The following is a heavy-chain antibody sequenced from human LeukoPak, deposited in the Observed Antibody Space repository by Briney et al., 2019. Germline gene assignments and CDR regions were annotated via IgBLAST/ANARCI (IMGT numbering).Heavy chain of an antibody. Sequence: PSETLSLTCAVYGGSFSGYYWSWIRQPPGKGLEWIGEINHSGSTNYNPTLKSRVTISVDTSKNQFSLKLSPVTAADTAVYYCARGSSGYSYGWGQGTLVTVSS. V-gene: IGHV4-34*01. D-gene: IGHD3-22*01. CDR1: GGSFSGYY. CDR2: INHSGST. CDR3: ARGSSGYSYG. J-gene: IGHJ4*02.